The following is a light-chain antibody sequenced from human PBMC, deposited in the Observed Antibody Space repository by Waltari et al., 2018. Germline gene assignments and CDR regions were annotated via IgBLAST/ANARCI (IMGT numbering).Light chain of an antibody. CDR1: QSVSSN. J-gene: IGKJ2*01. CDR3: QQYNNWPMYT. Sequence: EIVMTQSPATLSVSPGERATLSCRASQSVSSNFAWYQQKPGQAPRLLIYGVSTRATGIPARFSGSGSGTEFTLTISSLQSEDFAVYYCQQYNNWPMYTFGQGTKLEIK. CDR2: GVS. V-gene: IGKV3-15*01.